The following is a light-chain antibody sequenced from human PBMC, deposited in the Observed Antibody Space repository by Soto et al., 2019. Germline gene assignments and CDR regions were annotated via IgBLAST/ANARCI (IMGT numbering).Light chain of an antibody. Sequence: EIVMTQSPATLSLSPGERATLSCRASQDINRNLAWYQHKPGQAPRLLSYGASTLPTDPTTRFSSGGSGTEFTLTSSSPQPKDFAVYYCQQYDNWPPTFGPGTKLEIK. J-gene: IGKJ2*01. V-gene: IGKV3-15*01. CDR3: QQYDNWPPT. CDR1: QDINRN. CDR2: GAS.